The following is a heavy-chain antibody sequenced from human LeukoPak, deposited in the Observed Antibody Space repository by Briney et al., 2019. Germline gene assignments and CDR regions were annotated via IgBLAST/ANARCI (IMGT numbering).Heavy chain of an antibody. CDR1: GFTFSDSA. Sequence: GGSLRLSCAASGFTFSDSAMSWVRQAPGKGPEWVSLISFSGGSTYYADSVKGRFTISRDNSKDTLYLQMNSLRAEDTATYYCARDIQLSTWGLGTMVTVSS. CDR3: ARDIQLST. CDR2: ISFSGGST. J-gene: IGHJ3*01. D-gene: IGHD5-24*01. V-gene: IGHV3-23*01.